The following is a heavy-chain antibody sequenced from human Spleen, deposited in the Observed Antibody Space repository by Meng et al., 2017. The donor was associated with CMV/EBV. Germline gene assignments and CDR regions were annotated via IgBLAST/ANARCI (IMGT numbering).Heavy chain of an antibody. J-gene: IGHJ3*01. D-gene: IGHD3-10*01. CDR1: GFTFDDYA. Sequence: GGSLRLSCAASGFTFDDYAMHWVRQAPGKGLEWVSGISWNSGSIGCADSVKGRFTISRDNAKKSVYLQMNNLRPEDTALYYCAKGRGGGVGRFEAFDLWGQGAMVTVSS. CDR3: AKGRGGGVGRFEAFDL. V-gene: IGHV3-9*01. CDR2: ISWNSGSI.